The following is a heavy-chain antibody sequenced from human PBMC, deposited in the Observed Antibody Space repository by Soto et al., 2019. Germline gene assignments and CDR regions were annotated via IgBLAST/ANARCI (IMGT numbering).Heavy chain of an antibody. CDR2: IRSKANSYAT. CDR3: TRQDYYGSGSPGGVDYYYGMDV. V-gene: IGHV3-73*01. J-gene: IGHJ6*02. CDR1: GFTFSGSA. D-gene: IGHD3-10*01. Sequence: HPGGSLRLSCAASGFTFSGSAMHWVRQASGKGLEWVGRIRSKANSYATAYAASVKGRFTISRDDSKNTAYLQMNSLKTEDTAVYYCTRQDYYGSGSPGGVDYYYGMDVWGQGTTVTVSS.